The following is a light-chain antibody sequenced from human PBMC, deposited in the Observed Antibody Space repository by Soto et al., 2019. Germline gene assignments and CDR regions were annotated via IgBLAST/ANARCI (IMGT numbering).Light chain of an antibody. V-gene: IGLV2-14*01. CDR2: DVS. Sequence: QSVLTQPASVSGSPGQSITISCTGTSSDVGGYNYVSWYQQHPGKAPKLMIYDVSNRPSGVSNRFAGSKSGNTASLTISGLQAEDEADYYCGSYTSSSRGVFGTGTKLTVL. CDR1: SSDVGGYNY. CDR3: GSYTSSSRGV. J-gene: IGLJ1*01.